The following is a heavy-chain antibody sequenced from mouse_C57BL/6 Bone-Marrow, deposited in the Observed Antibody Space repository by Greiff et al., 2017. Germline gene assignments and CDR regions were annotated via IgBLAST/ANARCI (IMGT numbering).Heavy chain of an antibody. CDR2: IDPENGDT. D-gene: IGHD1-1*01. Sequence: EVQLQPSGAALVRPGASVKLSCTASGFNIKDDYMHWVKQRPEQGLEWIGWIDPENGDTEYASKFQGKATITADTSSNTAYLQLSSLTSEDTAVYYCTSYYYDVDYWGQGTTLTVSS. CDR3: TSYYYDVDY. V-gene: IGHV14-4*01. CDR1: GFNIKDDY. J-gene: IGHJ2*01.